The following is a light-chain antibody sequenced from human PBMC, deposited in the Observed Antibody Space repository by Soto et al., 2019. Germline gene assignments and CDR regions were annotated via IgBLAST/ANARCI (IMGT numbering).Light chain of an antibody. Sequence: QSVLTQPPSVSAAPGQTVTISCSGSSSNIGNNYVSWYQQLPGTAPKLLIYDNNKRPSGIPDRFSGSKSGTSATLGITGLQTGDEADYHCATWDSSLSGEVFGGGTKVTVL. CDR1: SSNIGNNY. V-gene: IGLV1-51*01. CDR3: ATWDSSLSGEV. CDR2: DNN. J-gene: IGLJ2*01.